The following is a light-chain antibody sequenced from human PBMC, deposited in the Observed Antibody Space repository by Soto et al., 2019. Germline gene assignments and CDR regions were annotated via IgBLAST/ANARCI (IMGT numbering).Light chain of an antibody. V-gene: IGLV2-14*01. CDR3: SSYTSSRTYVV. Sequence: QSALTQPASVSGSPGQSITISCTGTSSDVGGYNHVSWYQQHPGKAPKFMIYEVSNRPSGVSNRFSGSKSGNTASLTISGLQAEDEADYYCSSYTSSRTYVVFGVGTKLTVL. CDR1: SSDVGGYNH. CDR2: EVS. J-gene: IGLJ2*01.